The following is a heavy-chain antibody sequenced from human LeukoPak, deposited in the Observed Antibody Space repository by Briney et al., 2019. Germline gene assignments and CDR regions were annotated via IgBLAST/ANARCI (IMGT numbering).Heavy chain of an antibody. CDR2: IIPIFGTA. V-gene: IGHV1-69*13. Sequence: SVKVSCKASGYTFTSYGISWVRQAPGQGLEWMGGIIPIFGTANYAQKFQGRVTITADESTSTAYMELSSLRSEDTAVYYCARGRYYYYMDVWGKGTTVTVSS. J-gene: IGHJ6*03. CDR3: ARGRYYYYMDV. CDR1: GYTFTSYG.